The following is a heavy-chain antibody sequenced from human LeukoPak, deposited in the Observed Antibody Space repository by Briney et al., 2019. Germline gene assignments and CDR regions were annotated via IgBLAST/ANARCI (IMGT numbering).Heavy chain of an antibody. V-gene: IGHV1-69*04. Sequence: GASVKVSCKASGGTLSSSAISWVRQAPGQGLEWLGRFIPILGIANSAQKFPRRVTITADKSTSTANMELCSLTSEDTAVYYCAKARGSNGVLVDYGGQGTLVTVSS. J-gene: IGHJ4*02. D-gene: IGHD1-26*01. CDR1: GGTLSSSA. CDR2: FIPILGIA. CDR3: AKARGSNGVLVDY.